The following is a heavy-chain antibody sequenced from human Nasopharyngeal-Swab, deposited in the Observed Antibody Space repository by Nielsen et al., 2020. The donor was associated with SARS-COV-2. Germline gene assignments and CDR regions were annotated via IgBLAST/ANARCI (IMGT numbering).Heavy chain of an antibody. Sequence: ASMKVSCKASGYIFTSYDINWVRQATGQGLEWMGWMNPNSGNTGYAQKFQGRVTMTRNTSISTAYMELSSLRSEDTAVYYCARAGEGVVVPAAIMGGTYYYYYYMDVWGKGTTVTVSS. V-gene: IGHV1-8*01. CDR3: ARAGEGVVVPAAIMGGTYYYYYYMDV. CDR1: GYIFTSYD. D-gene: IGHD2-2*02. J-gene: IGHJ6*03. CDR2: MNPNSGNT.